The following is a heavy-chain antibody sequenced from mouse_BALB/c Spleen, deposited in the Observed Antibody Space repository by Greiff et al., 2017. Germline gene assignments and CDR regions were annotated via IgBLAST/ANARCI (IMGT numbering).Heavy chain of an antibody. J-gene: IGHJ4*01. CDR3: ARPDEDYYAMDY. CDR1: GYTFTSYW. Sequence: VKLQQSGAELARPGASVKLSCKASGYTFTSYWMQWVKQRPGQGLEWIGAIYPGDGDTRYTQKFKGKATLTADKSSSTAYMQLSSLASEDSAVYYCARPDEDYYAMDYWGQGTSVTVSS. CDR2: IYPGDGDT. V-gene: IGHV1-87*01.